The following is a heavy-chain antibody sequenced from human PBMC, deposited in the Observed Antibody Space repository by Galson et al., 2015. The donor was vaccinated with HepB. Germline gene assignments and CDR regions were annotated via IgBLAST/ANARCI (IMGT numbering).Heavy chain of an antibody. CDR1: GFTFSTYA. Sequence: SLRLSCAASGFTFSTYAMSWVRQAPGKGLEWISLVNPSGRNTYYADPVRGRFTLSRDNSKNTLYLQMTALRAEDTAIYYCAKDRESGPSSFDSWGQGTLVTVSS. D-gene: IGHD3-3*01. CDR3: AKDRESGPSSFDS. CDR2: VNPSGRNT. V-gene: IGHV3-23*01. J-gene: IGHJ4*02.